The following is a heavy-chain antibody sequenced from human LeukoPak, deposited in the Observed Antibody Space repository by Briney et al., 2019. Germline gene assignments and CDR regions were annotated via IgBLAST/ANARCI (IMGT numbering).Heavy chain of an antibody. CDR2: ISSSGSTI. J-gene: IGHJ4*02. Sequence: GGSLRLSCAASGFTFSDYYMSWIRQAPGKGLEWVSYISSSGSTIYYADSVKGRFTISRDNAKNSLYLQMNSLRAEDTAVYYCAAAQTEYSSLDYWGQGTLATVSS. V-gene: IGHV3-11*01. D-gene: IGHD6-6*01. CDR1: GFTFSDYY. CDR3: AAAQTEYSSLDY.